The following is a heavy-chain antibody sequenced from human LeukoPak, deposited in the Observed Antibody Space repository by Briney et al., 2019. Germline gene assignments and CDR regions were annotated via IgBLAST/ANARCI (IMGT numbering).Heavy chain of an antibody. CDR2: IHYSGIT. CDR1: GDSMSSYY. V-gene: IGHV4-59*08. J-gene: IGHJ5*02. Sequence: SETLSLTCTVYGDSMSSYYWNWIRQSPAKGLEWIGYIHYSGITNYNLSLKGRVTMSVDTSKNQFSLKLSSVTAADTAVYYCARRGTLRKGWNWLDPWGQGTLVTVSS. CDR3: ARRGTLRKGWNWLDP. D-gene: IGHD3-16*01.